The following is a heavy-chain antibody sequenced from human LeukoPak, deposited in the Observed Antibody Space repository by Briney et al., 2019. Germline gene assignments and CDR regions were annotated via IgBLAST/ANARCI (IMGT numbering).Heavy chain of an antibody. CDR2: IDPNSGDT. Sequence: GASVKVSCKASGYTFTGYYIHWVRQAPGQGLQWMGWIDPNSGDTKYVQKFQGRVTMTRDTSISTAYMELSRLRSDDTAVYYCARGGDNWNAIDYWGQGTLVTVSS. J-gene: IGHJ4*02. D-gene: IGHD1-20*01. V-gene: IGHV1-2*02. CDR1: GYTFTGYY. CDR3: ARGGDNWNAIDY.